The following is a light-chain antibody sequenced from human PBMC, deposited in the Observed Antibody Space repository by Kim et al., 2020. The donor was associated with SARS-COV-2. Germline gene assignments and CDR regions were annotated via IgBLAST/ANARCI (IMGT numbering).Light chain of an antibody. J-gene: IGKJ4*01. V-gene: IGKV1-27*01. CDR1: QGISNY. CDR2: AAS. CDR3: QKYNSAPQT. Sequence: DIQMTQSPSSLSASVGDRVTLTCRASQGISNYLAWYQQKPGKVPRLLIYAASTLQTGVPSRFSGSGSGTDFTLTISSLQPEDVATYYCQKYNSAPQTFGGGTKVDIK.